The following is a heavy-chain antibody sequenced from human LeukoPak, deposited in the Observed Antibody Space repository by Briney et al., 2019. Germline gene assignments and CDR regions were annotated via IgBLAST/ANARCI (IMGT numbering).Heavy chain of an antibody. V-gene: IGHV1-24*01. CDR1: GYTLTELS. J-gene: IGHJ6*03. CDR2: FDPDDGET. D-gene: IGHD2-8*02. Sequence: ASVKVSCKVSGYTLTELSMHWVRQAPGKGLEWVGGFDPDDGETIYAQKFQGRVTMTEATSTDTAYMELSGLRSEDTAVYYCATGGLKTKYWYYYYMDVWGKGTTVTVSS. CDR3: ATGGLKTKYWYYYYMDV.